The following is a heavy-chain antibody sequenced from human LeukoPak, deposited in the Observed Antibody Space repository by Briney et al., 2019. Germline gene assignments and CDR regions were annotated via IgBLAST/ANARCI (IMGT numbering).Heavy chain of an antibody. CDR1: GYTLTELS. Sequence: ASVKVSCKVSGYTLTELSMHWVRQAPGKGLEWMGGYDPADGETIYAQKFQGRVTMTEDTSADTAYMELSSLRSEDTAVYYCATQLSSGWPLRHLPFDYWGQGTLVTVSS. V-gene: IGHV1-24*01. J-gene: IGHJ4*02. CDR2: YDPADGET. D-gene: IGHD3-22*01. CDR3: ATQLSSGWPLRHLPFDY.